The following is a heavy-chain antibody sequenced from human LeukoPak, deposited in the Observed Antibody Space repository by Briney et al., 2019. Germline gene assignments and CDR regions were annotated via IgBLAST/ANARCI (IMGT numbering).Heavy chain of an antibody. V-gene: IGHV1-8*01. J-gene: IGHJ6*02. D-gene: IGHD2-15*01. CDR3: ARGGHCSGGSCYSGWYYYYGMDV. CDR2: MSPNSGDT. Sequence: ASVKVSCKASGYTFTSYDFNWVRQATGQRPEWMGWMSPNSGDTGYAQKFQDRVTMTRNTSISTAYMELSSLRSEDTAVYYCARGGHCSGGSCYSGWYYYYGMDVWGQGTTVTVSS. CDR1: GYTFTSYD.